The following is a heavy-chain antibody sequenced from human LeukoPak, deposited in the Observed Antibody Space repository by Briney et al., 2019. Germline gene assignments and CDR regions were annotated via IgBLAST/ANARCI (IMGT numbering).Heavy chain of an antibody. V-gene: IGHV4-59*01. CDR2: IYYSGST. CDR3: ARIAYFGQWLPRGGWFDP. CDR1: GGSISSYY. Sequence: TSETLSLTCTVSGGSISSYYWSWIRQPPGKGLEWIGYIYYSGSTNYNPSLKSRVTISVDTSKNQFSLKLSSVTAADTAVYYCARIAYFGQWLPRGGWFDPWGQGTLVTVSS. D-gene: IGHD6-19*01. J-gene: IGHJ5*02.